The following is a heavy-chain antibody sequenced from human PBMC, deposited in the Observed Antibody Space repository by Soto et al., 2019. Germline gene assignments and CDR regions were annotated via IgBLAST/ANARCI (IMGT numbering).Heavy chain of an antibody. D-gene: IGHD2-15*01. J-gene: IGHJ6*03. CDR3: ARDLCSGGSCPFWYYYYMDV. Sequence: ASVKVSCKASGYTFTGYYMHWVRQAPGQGLEWMGWINPNSGGTNYAQKFQGWVTMTRDTSISTAYMELSRLRSDDTSVYYCARDLCSGGSCPFWYYYYMDVWGKGTTVTVSS. CDR1: GYTFTGYY. CDR2: INPNSGGT. V-gene: IGHV1-2*04.